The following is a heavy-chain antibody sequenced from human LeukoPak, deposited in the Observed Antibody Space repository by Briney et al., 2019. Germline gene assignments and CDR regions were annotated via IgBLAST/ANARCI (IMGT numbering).Heavy chain of an antibody. CDR2: MNPNSGNT. J-gene: IGHJ4*02. D-gene: IGHD6-6*01. V-gene: IGHV1-8*02. CDR3: ARLPKYSRPLDY. Sequence: ASVKVSCKASGYTFSSYDINWVRQATGQGLEWMGWMNPNSGNTAYAQKFQGRVTMSRDTSISTAYMELSSLRSEDTAVYYCARLPKYSRPLDYWGQGTLVSVSS. CDR1: GYTFSSYD.